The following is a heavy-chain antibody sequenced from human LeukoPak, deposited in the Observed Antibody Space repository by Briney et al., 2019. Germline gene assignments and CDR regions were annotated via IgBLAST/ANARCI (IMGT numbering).Heavy chain of an antibody. D-gene: IGHD1-26*01. V-gene: IGHV1-69*05. CDR1: GGTFSSYA. Sequence: GASVKVSCKASGGTFSSYAISWVRQAPGQGLEWMGGIIPIFGTANYAQKFQGRVTITTDESTSTAYMELSSLRSEDTAVYYCARAAFGIVGATGFFDYWGQGTLVTVSS. CDR2: IIPIFGTA. CDR3: ARAAFGIVGATGFFDY. J-gene: IGHJ4*02.